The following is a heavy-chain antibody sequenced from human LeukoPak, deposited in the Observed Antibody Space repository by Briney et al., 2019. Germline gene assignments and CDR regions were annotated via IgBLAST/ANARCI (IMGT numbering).Heavy chain of an antibody. J-gene: IGHJ1*01. Sequence: PSETLSLTCTVSGDSISSYYWSWIRQPPGKGLEWIGYIYYSGSTNYNPSLKSRVTISVDTSKNQFPLKLSSVTAADTAVYYCARGYAEYFQHWGQGTLVTVSS. D-gene: IGHD5-18*01. CDR2: IYYSGST. V-gene: IGHV4-59*01. CDR3: ARGYAEYFQH. CDR1: GDSISSYY.